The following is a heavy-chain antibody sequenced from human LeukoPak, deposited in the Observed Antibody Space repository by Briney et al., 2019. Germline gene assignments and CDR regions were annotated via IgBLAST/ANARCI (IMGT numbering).Heavy chain of an antibody. CDR1: GGTFSSYT. Sequence: SVKVSCKASGGTFSSYTISWVRQAPGQGLEWMGRIIPILGIANYAQKFQGRVTITADKSTSTAYMELSSLRSEDTAVYYCARVPYSSGWPLGYWGQGTLVTVSS. D-gene: IGHD6-19*01. CDR3: ARVPYSSGWPLGY. J-gene: IGHJ4*02. V-gene: IGHV1-69*02. CDR2: IIPILGIA.